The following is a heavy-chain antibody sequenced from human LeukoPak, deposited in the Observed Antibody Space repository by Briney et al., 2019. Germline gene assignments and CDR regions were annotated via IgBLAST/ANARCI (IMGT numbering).Heavy chain of an antibody. CDR3: AKDGMSGDYYYYYMDV. V-gene: IGHV3-9*01. Sequence: GGSLRLSCAASGFTFDDYAMHWVRQAPGKGLEWVSGISWNSGSIGYADSVKGRFTISGDNAKNSLYLQMNSLRAEDTALYYCAKDGMSGDYYYYYMDVWGKGTTVTISS. CDR2: ISWNSGSI. J-gene: IGHJ6*03. D-gene: IGHD3-3*01. CDR1: GFTFDDYA.